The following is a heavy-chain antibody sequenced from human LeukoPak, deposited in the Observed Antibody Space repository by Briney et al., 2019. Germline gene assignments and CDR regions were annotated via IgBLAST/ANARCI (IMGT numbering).Heavy chain of an antibody. V-gene: IGHV3-23*01. CDR2: ISGSGGST. CDR1: GYTLSSYP. D-gene: IGHD6-6*01. Sequence: PGGSLRLSCAASGYTLSSYPISSVRQAPGKGLEWVSAISGSGGSTYYADSVKGRFTISRDNSKNTLYLQMNSLRAEDTAVYYCSKDLAPRPSYHCFCPWGQGTLVTVSS. J-gene: IGHJ5*02. CDR3: SKDLAPRPSYHCFCP.